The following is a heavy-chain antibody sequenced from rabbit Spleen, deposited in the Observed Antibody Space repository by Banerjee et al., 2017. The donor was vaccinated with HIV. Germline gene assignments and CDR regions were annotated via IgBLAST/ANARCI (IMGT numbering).Heavy chain of an antibody. CDR1: GFSFSSSDY. J-gene: IGHJ6*01. CDR2: IAGSSSGFT. CDR3: ARDTSSSFSSYGMDL. D-gene: IGHD1-1*01. Sequence: QSLEESGGDLVKPGASLTLTCTASGFSFSSSDYMCWVRQAPGKGLEWISCIAGSSSGFTYFATWAKGRFTCSKTSSTTLTLQMTRLTAADTATYFCARDTSSSFSSYGMDLWGQGTLVTVS. V-gene: IGHV1S40*01.